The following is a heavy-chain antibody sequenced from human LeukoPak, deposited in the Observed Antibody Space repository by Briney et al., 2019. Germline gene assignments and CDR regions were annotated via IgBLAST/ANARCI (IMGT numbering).Heavy chain of an antibody. D-gene: IGHD6-19*01. V-gene: IGHV1-46*01. Sequence: ASVKVSCKASGYTFINYYMHWVRQAPGQGLEWMGIINPSGGSTTYAQKFQGRVTMTRDMSTSTVYMDLSSLRSEDTAMYYCARRAVDNSYYYYMDVWGKGTTVTVSS. J-gene: IGHJ6*03. CDR2: INPSGGST. CDR3: ARRAVDNSYYYYMDV. CDR1: GYTFINYY.